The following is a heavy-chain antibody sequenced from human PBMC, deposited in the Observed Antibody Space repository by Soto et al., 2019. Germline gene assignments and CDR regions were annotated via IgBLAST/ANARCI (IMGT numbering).Heavy chain of an antibody. CDR2: VSPHGANT. CDR3: ATEGAKTTWNFDY. D-gene: IGHD1-1*01. J-gene: IGHJ4*02. Sequence: VQLVESGGDLVQPGGSLRLSCVASGFTFGSCGMNWVRQAPGKGLEWVAGVSPHGANTYYADSVRGRFIISRDDSRNTVSLDMNSLRGDDSAVYYCATEGAKTTWNFDYWGQGTVVTVSS. CDR1: GFTFGSCG. V-gene: IGHV3-23*04.